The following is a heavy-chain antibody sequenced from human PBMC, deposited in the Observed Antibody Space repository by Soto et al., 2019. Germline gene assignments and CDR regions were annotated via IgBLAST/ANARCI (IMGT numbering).Heavy chain of an antibody. CDR2: IYSDGTT. V-gene: IGHV3-53*02. J-gene: IGHJ4*02. CDR3: AILSH. Sequence: EVQLVETGGGLIQPGGSLRLSCAASGFTVSSNYMNWVRQAPGKGLEWVSIIYSDGTTSYADSVKGRFTIARDNFKNTLHLQMNRLRDEDTAVYYCAILSHWGQGTLVTVFS. CDR1: GFTVSSNY.